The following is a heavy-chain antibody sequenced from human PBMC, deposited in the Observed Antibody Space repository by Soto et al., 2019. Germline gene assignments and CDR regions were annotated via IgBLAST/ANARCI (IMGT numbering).Heavy chain of an antibody. J-gene: IGHJ5*02. CDR1: GFSLSTSGVG. Sequence: QITLKESGPTLVKPTQTLMLTCTLSGFSLSTSGVGVGWIRQPPGKALEWLALIYWDDDKRYSPSLKSRLTIPKDTSKNQVVIIMTNMDPVDTATYYCANKGRPITTGGWFDPWGQGTLVTVSS. D-gene: IGHD2-2*01. CDR3: ANKGRPITTGGWFDP. CDR2: IYWDDDK. V-gene: IGHV2-5*02.